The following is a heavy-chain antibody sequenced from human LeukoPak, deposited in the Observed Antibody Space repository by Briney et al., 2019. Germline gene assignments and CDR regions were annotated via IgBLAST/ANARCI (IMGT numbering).Heavy chain of an antibody. Sequence: SETLSLTCTVSGGSISSSSYYWGWIRQPPGKGLEWIGSIYYSGSTYYNPSLKSRVTISVDTSKNQFSLKLSSVTAADTAVYYCARRAKSRSSGWYSGGNWFDPWGQGTLVTVSS. J-gene: IGHJ5*02. D-gene: IGHD6-19*01. CDR2: IYYSGST. CDR3: ARRAKSRSSGWYSGGNWFDP. V-gene: IGHV4-39*07. CDR1: GGSISSSSYY.